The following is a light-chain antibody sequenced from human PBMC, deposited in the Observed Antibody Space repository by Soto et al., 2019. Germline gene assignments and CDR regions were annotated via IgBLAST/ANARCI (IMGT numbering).Light chain of an antibody. CDR1: QSVADN. CDR3: QQYNNWPRT. V-gene: IGKV3-15*01. CDR2: GAS. J-gene: IGKJ1*01. Sequence: ELVMTQSPATLSGSAGERVTLSWGSSQSVADNLAWFQQKPGQGPRLLIYGASTRATVIPARFDGSGYGTEFNLTISSPQSEDFAVYYCQQYNNWPRTFGQGTKVDIK.